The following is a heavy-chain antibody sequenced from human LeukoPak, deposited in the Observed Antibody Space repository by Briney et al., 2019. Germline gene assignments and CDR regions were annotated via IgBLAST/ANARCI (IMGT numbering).Heavy chain of an antibody. Sequence: SVKVSCKASGGTFSSYAISWVRQAPGQGLEWMGGITPVFGTAKYAQKFQGRVTITADTSTSTAYMELSSLRSEDTAVYYCARDGKQQLLNWLDPWGQGTLVTVSS. V-gene: IGHV1-69*06. CDR3: ARDGKQQLLNWLDP. CDR2: ITPVFGTA. D-gene: IGHD6-13*01. CDR1: GGTFSSYA. J-gene: IGHJ5*02.